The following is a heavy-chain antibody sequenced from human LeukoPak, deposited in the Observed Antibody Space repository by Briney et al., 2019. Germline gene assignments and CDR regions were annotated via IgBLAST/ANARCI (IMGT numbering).Heavy chain of an antibody. J-gene: IGHJ4*02. D-gene: IGHD2-15*01. Sequence: SETLFLTCTVSGGSINTYYWSWIRQPPGRGLEWIGYIYYSGSTNYNPSLKSRVTISVDTSKNQFSLKLRSVTAADTAVYYCARGCSSGTCPFDYWGQGTLVTVSS. CDR1: GGSINTYY. CDR2: IYYSGST. CDR3: ARGCSSGTCPFDY. V-gene: IGHV4-59*01.